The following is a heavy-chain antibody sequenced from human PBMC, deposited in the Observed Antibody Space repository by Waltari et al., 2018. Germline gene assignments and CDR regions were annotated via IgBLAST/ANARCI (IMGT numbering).Heavy chain of an antibody. CDR1: GFTFSSNA. Sequence: EVQLLESGGGLVQPGGSLRLSCAASGFTFSSNAMSWVRQAPGKGLEWVPTISGNGDTTNYADSVKGRFTISRDNSENTLYLQVNSLRAEDTAMYYCAKDQVDSWGQGTLVTVSS. V-gene: IGHV3-23*01. CDR2: ISGNGDTT. CDR3: AKDQVDS. J-gene: IGHJ5*02.